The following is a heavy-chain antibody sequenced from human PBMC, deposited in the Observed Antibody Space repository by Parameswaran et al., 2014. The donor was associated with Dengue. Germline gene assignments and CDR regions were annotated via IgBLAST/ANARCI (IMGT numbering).Heavy chain of an antibody. J-gene: IGHJ6*03. CDR2: IYVDDSDT. V-gene: IGHV5-51*01. D-gene: IGHD2-15*01. Sequence: VRQMPGKGLEWMGIIYVDDSDTRYSPSFQGQVTISVDKSISTAYLQWSSLKASDTAMYYCARLTSSGGRFPDYYYMDVWGKGTTVTVSS. CDR3: ARLTSSGGRFPDYYYMDV.